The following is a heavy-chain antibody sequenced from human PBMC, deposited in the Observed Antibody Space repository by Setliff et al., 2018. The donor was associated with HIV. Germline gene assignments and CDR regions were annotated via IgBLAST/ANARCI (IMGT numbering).Heavy chain of an antibody. CDR2: IYYRGST. CDR1: GGSISSIIYY. Sequence: SETLSLTCTVSGGSISSIIYYWGWIRQPPGKGLEWIGFIYYRGSTCYYGGNTDYNHSLKSRVTISVDTSKNQFSLKLPSVTAADTAVYYCARTHRYCSGNSCSKVSFGSWGQGALVTVSS. CDR3: ARTHRYCSGNSCSKVSFGS. D-gene: IGHD2-2*01. V-gene: IGHV4-39*07. J-gene: IGHJ4*02.